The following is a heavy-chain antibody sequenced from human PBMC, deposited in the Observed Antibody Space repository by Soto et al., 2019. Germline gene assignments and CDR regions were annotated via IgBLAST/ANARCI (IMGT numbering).Heavy chain of an antibody. V-gene: IGHV3-23*01. D-gene: IGHD6-13*01. J-gene: IGHJ6*03. CDR1: GFTFSSSA. CDR3: AKVKDQSYSSYYYMDV. Sequence: GGSLRLSCAASGFTFSSSAMCWVRQAPGKGLEWVSAISGSGGSTYYADSVKGRFTISRDNSKNTLYLQMNSLRAEDKAVYYCAKVKDQSYSSYYYMDVWGKGTTVTVSS. CDR2: ISGSGGST.